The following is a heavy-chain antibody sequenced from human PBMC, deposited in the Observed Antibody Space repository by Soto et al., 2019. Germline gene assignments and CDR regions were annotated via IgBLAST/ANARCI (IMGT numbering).Heavy chain of an antibody. V-gene: IGHV1-69*06. J-gene: IGHJ4*02. CDR2: IIPIFGTA. D-gene: IGHD3-22*01. Sequence: ASVKVSCKASGGTLSSYAISWVRQAPGQGLEWMGGIIPIFGTANYAQKFQGRVTITADKSTSTAYMELSSLRSEDTAVYYCARDLSISGYYDSSGYYYDYWGQGTLVTVS. CDR3: ARDLSISGYYDSSGYYYDY. CDR1: GGTLSSYA.